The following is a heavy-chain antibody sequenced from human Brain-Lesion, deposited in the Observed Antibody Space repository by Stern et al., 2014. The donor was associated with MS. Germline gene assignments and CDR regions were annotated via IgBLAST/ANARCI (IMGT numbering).Heavy chain of an antibody. V-gene: IGHV1-2*02. J-gene: IGHJ6*02. Sequence: VQLVESGAEVKKLGASVKVSCKTSGYIFTGYYIHWVRQAPGQGLEWMAWINPHTGGAKYAQKFQGRVTMSRDTSISTAYVELSSLTSDDTAVYYCARDQRGITIFGVVTDYYYLGMDVWGQGTTVTVSS. CDR1: GYIFTGYY. CDR3: ARDQRGITIFGVVTDYYYLGMDV. D-gene: IGHD3-3*01. CDR2: INPHTGGA.